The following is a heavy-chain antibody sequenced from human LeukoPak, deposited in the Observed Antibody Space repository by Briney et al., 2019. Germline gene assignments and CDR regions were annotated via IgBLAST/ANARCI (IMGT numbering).Heavy chain of an antibody. CDR3: ARLTSGRSSSWPDY. J-gene: IGHJ4*02. Sequence: PGGSLRLSRAASGFTFSTYEMNWVRQAPGKGLEWVSYISSSGSTIYYADSVKGRFTISRDNAKNSLYLQMNSLGAEDTAVYYCARLTSGRSSSWPDYWGQGTLVTVSS. D-gene: IGHD6-13*01. CDR2: ISSSGSTI. CDR1: GFTFSTYE. V-gene: IGHV3-48*03.